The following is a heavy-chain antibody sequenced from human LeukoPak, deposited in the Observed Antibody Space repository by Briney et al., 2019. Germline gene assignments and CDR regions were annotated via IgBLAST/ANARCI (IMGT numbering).Heavy chain of an antibody. CDR1: GYTFSDYH. Sequence: ASVKVSCKASGYTFSDYHIHWVRQAPGQGLEWMGWINPNSGGTNYAQKFHDRVTMTRDTSIRTAYMEVSRLRSDDTAVYYCARSPDILTGENFDYWGQGTLVTVSS. CDR3: ARSPDILTGENFDY. CDR2: INPNSGGT. V-gene: IGHV1-2*02. D-gene: IGHD3-9*01. J-gene: IGHJ4*02.